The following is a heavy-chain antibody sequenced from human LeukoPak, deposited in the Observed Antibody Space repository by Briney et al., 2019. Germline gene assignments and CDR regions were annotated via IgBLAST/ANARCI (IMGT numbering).Heavy chain of an antibody. V-gene: IGHV3-23*01. CDR1: GFTFSSYA. D-gene: IGHD3-9*01. CDR2: ISGSDGST. Sequence: GGSLRLSCAASGFTFSSYAMSWVRQAPGKGLEWVSGISGSDGSTNYADSVKGRFTISRDNAKNSLYLQMNSLRAEDTAVYYCARDQAVNDILTGYYYYYYYMDVWGKGTTVTVSS. J-gene: IGHJ6*03. CDR3: ARDQAVNDILTGYYYYYYYMDV.